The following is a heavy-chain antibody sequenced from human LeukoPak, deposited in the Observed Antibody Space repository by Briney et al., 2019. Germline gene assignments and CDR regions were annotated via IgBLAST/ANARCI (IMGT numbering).Heavy chain of an antibody. Sequence: PGGSLRLSCAASGFTVSSNYMSWVRQAPGKGLEWVSYISSSGSTIYYADSVKGRFTISRDNAKNSLYLQMNSLRAEDTAVYYCARVCGSYAGGYYYYMDVWGKGTTVTVSS. J-gene: IGHJ6*03. D-gene: IGHD1-26*01. CDR1: GFTVSSNY. CDR3: ARVCGSYAGGYYYYMDV. CDR2: ISSSGSTI. V-gene: IGHV3-11*04.